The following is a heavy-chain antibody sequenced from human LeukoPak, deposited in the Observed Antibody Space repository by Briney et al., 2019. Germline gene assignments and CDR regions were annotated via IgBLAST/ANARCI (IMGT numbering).Heavy chain of an antibody. Sequence: GGSLRLSCAAAGFTFTRFAMSWVRQAPGKGLEWVSAGSGSGSSAYDAEYVKSRFTISRDNSTNTVYLQMNSLRAEDKALYYCAKDASLLPAKSDFWGQGTLVNVSS. D-gene: IGHD3-22*01. CDR2: GSGSGSSA. V-gene: IGHV3-23*01. CDR3: AKDASLLPAKSDF. CDR1: GFTFTRFA. J-gene: IGHJ4*02.